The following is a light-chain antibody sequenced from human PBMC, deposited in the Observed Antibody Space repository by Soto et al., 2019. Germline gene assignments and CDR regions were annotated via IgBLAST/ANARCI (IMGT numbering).Light chain of an antibody. CDR1: QSVSSY. V-gene: IGKV3-11*01. CDR3: QQRSTLFT. J-gene: IGKJ3*01. Sequence: EIGLPQSPATLSLSPGERATLSCRASQSVSSYLAWYQQKPGQAPRLLIYDASNRATGIPARFSGSGSGTVFTLTISSLEPEDFAVYYCQQRSTLFTFGPGTKVDIK. CDR2: DAS.